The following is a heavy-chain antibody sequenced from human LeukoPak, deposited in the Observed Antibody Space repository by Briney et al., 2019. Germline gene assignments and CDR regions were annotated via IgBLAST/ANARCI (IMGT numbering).Heavy chain of an antibody. CDR1: GFTFDDYA. Sequence: PGGSLRLSCAASGFTFDDYAMHWVRQAPGKGLEWVSGISWNSGSIGYADSVKGRFTISRDNAKNSLYLQMNSLRAEDTALYYCAKGGVRGVILNWFDPWGQGTLVTVSS. V-gene: IGHV3-9*01. D-gene: IGHD3-10*01. CDR2: ISWNSGSI. J-gene: IGHJ5*02. CDR3: AKGGVRGVILNWFDP.